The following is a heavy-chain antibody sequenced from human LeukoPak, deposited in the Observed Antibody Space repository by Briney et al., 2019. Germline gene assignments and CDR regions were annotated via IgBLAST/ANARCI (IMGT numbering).Heavy chain of an antibody. CDR3: ARDGLLHGYYYYMDV. Sequence: GGSLRLSCAASGFTFSSYAMHWVRQAPGKGLEWVAVISYDGSNKYYADSVKGRFTISRDNSKNTLYLQMNSLRAEDTAVYYCARDGLLHGYYYYMDVWGKGTTVTVSS. V-gene: IGHV3-30*04. CDR1: GFTFSSYA. J-gene: IGHJ6*03. D-gene: IGHD2/OR15-2a*01. CDR2: ISYDGSNK.